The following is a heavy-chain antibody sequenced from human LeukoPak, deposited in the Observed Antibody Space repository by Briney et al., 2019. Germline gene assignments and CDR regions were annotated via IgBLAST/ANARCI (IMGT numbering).Heavy chain of an antibody. Sequence: SETLSLTCAVSRGSISSNNWWSWVRQPPAKRLEWIAEIDHSGSTNYNPSLKSRVTISVDKSKNQFSLKLSSVTAADTAMYYCARDSYYFGSGSDNTPYNWFDPWGQGTLVTVSS. D-gene: IGHD3-10*01. CDR3: ARDSYYFGSGSDNTPYNWFDP. J-gene: IGHJ5*02. CDR2: IDHSGST. CDR1: RGSISSNNW. V-gene: IGHV4-4*02.